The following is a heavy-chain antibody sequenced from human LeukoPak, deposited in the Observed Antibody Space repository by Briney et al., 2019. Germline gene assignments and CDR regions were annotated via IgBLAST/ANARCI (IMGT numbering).Heavy chain of an antibody. D-gene: IGHD6-13*01. CDR1: GGSISSYY. CDR2: IYYSGST. Sequence: PSETLSLTCTVSGGSISSYYWSWIRQPPGKGLEWIGYIYYSGSTNYNPSLKSRVTISVDTSKNQFSLKLSSVTAADTAVYYCARAPIAAAGTAFDYWGQGTLVTVSS. CDR3: ARAPIAAAGTAFDY. V-gene: IGHV4-59*01. J-gene: IGHJ4*02.